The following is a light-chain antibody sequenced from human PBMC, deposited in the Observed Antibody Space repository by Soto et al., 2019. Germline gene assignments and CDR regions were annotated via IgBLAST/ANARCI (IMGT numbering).Light chain of an antibody. CDR1: QGISNF. Sequence: IQLTQSPSSLSASVGDRVTITCRASQGISNFLVWYQQKTGRAPQLLIHSASTLHSGVPSRFSGSGSGTDFALTISALQPEDFATYYCQQLSTYPTTFGQGTRLEIK. CDR3: QQLSTYPTT. CDR2: SAS. J-gene: IGKJ5*01. V-gene: IGKV1-9*01.